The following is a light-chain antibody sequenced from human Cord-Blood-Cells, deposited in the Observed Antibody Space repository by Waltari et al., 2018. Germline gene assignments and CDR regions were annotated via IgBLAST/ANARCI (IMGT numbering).Light chain of an antibody. J-gene: IGLJ3*02. Sequence: QSALTQPASVSGSTGQSITISCTGPSRAVGGYTFLPWYQQHPGKAPKLMIYAGRKRPSGVSNRVSGSKSGNTTALTISGLQAEDEADDDCCSYAGSSTWVFGGGTKLT. CDR2: AGR. V-gene: IGLV2-23*01. CDR3: CSYAGSSTWV. CDR1: SRAVGGYTF.